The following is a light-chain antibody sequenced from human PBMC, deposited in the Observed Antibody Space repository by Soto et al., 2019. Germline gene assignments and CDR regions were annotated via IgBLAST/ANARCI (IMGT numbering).Light chain of an antibody. V-gene: IGKV1-9*01. CDR2: AAS. CDR3: QQRKSYPIA. CDR1: QDINTY. J-gene: IGKJ5*01. Sequence: DIQLTQSPSFLSASVGDRVTITCRASQDINTYLAWYKQKPGQAPKLLIFAASTLQNGVPSRFSGSESRTECTFTITSLQPENFATYDCQQRKSYPIAFGQGTRLEIK.